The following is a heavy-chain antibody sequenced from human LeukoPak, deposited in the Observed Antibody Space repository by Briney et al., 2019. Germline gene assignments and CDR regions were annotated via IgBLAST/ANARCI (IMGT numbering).Heavy chain of an antibody. V-gene: IGHV4-39*07. D-gene: IGHD3-3*01. J-gene: IGHJ6*03. CDR3: ARETGGLRFLEWSWDYYYYMDV. CDR1: GGSISSSSYY. Sequence: SETLSLTCTVSGGSISSSSYYWGWIRQPPGKGLEWIGSIYYSGSTYYNPSLKSRVTISVDTSKNQFSLKLSSVTAADTAVYYCARETGGLRFLEWSWDYYYYMDVWGKGTTVTVSS. CDR2: IYYSGST.